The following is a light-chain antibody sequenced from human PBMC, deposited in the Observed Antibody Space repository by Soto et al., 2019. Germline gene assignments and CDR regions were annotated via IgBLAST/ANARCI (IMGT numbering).Light chain of an antibody. CDR2: GAS. Sequence: EIVLTQSPGTLSLSPGERATLSCRASQSVSNNYLAWYQQKPGQAPRLLIYGASTRATGIPARFSGSGSGTEFTLTITRLEPEDFAVYYCQQYGSSRTFGQGTRWISN. CDR1: QSVSNNY. J-gene: IGKJ1*01. V-gene: IGKV3-20*01. CDR3: QQYGSSRT.